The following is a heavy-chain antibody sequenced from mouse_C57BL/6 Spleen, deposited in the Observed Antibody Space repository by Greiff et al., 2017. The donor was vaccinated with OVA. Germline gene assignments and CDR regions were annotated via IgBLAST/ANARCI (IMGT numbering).Heavy chain of an antibody. D-gene: IGHD2-1*01. Sequence: QVQLQQPGAELVKPGASVKMSCKASGYTFTSYWITWVKQRPGQGLEWIGDIYPGSGSTNYNEKLKSKATLTVDTSSSTAYMQLSSLTSEDSAVYYCARPYGNYEAWFAYWGQGTLVTVSA. V-gene: IGHV1-55*01. CDR3: ARPYGNYEAWFAY. CDR2: IYPGSGST. J-gene: IGHJ3*01. CDR1: GYTFTSYW.